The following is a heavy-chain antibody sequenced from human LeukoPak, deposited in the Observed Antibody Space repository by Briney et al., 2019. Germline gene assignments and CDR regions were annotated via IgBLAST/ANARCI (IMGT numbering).Heavy chain of an antibody. V-gene: IGHV4-34*01. CDR2: INHSGST. J-gene: IGHJ4*02. Sequence: SEILSLTCAVYGGSFSGYYWSWIRQPPGKGLEWIGEINHSGSTNYNPSLKSRVTMSVDTSKNQFSLKLSSVTAADTAVYYCARGSIVVVPAAMIRDSTYYFDYWGQGTLVTVSS. CDR3: ARGSIVVVPAAMIRDSTYYFDY. CDR1: GGSFSGYY. D-gene: IGHD2-2*01.